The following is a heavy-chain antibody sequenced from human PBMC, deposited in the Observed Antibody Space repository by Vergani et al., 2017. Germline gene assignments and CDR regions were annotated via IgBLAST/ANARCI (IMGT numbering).Heavy chain of an antibody. D-gene: IGHD1-26*01. V-gene: IGHV4-4*07. Sequence: QVQLQESGPGLVKPSETLSLTCAVSGYSISSSYYWSWIRQPAGKGLEWIGRIYTSGSTNYNPSLKSRVTMSVDTSKNQFSLKLSSVTAADTAVYYCARGRSALSSFIVGTTTTGGFDPWGQGTLVTVSS. CDR3: ARGRSALSSFIVGTTTTGGFDP. CDR2: IYTSGST. CDR1: GYSISSSYY. J-gene: IGHJ5*02.